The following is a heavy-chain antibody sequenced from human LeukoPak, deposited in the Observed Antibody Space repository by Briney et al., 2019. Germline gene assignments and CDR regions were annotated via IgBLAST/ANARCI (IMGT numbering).Heavy chain of an antibody. D-gene: IGHD6-19*01. J-gene: IGHJ4*02. CDR3: AKDRGLSSGWYPYYFDY. Sequence: GGSLRLSCAASGFTFSSYGMHWVRQAPGKGLEWVAFIRYDGSNKYYADSVKGRFTISRDNSKNTLYLQMNSLRAEDTAVYYCAKDRGLSSGWYPYYFDYWGQGTLVTVSS. CDR1: GFTFSSYG. V-gene: IGHV3-30*02. CDR2: IRYDGSNK.